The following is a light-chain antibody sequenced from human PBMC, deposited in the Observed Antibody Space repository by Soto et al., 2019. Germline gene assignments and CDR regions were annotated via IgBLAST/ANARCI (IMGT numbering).Light chain of an antibody. Sequence: QSVLTQPASVSASPGQSITISCTGTNSDIGGYNYVSWYQQHPGKAPKLMIYDVTNRPSGVSDRFSASKSGNTASLIISGLQAEDEADYYCSSYTSINTLVFGGGTKVTVL. CDR1: NSDIGGYNY. CDR2: DVT. J-gene: IGLJ3*02. CDR3: SSYTSINTLV. V-gene: IGLV2-14*01.